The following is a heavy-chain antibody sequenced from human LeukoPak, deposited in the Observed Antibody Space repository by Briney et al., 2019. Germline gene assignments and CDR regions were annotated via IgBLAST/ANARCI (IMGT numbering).Heavy chain of an antibody. CDR2: FDPEDGET. D-gene: IGHD6-13*01. V-gene: IGHV1-24*01. CDR3: AIGLMYSSSWYELDY. J-gene: IGHJ4*02. Sequence: ASVKVSCKVSGYTLTELSMHWVRQAPGKGLEWMGGFDPEDGETIYAQKFQGRVTMTEDTSTDTAYMELSSLRSEDTAVYYCAIGLMYSSSWYELDYWGQGTLVTVSS. CDR1: GYTLTELS.